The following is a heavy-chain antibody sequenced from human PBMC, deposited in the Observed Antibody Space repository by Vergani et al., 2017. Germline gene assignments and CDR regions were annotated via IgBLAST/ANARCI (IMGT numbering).Heavy chain of an antibody. J-gene: IGHJ6*04. CDR1: GFTFSSYS. CDR3: AKDRGYCTNAVCVRADV. Sequence: QVQLVESGGGVVQPGRSLRLSCAASGFTFSSYSMHWVRQAPGKGLEWVAVISYDGSNKYYADSVKGRFTISRDNSKNTLYLQMNSLRAEDTAVYYCAKDRGYCTNAVCVRADVWGKGTTVTVSS. CDR2: ISYDGSNK. D-gene: IGHD2-8*01. V-gene: IGHV3-30*18.